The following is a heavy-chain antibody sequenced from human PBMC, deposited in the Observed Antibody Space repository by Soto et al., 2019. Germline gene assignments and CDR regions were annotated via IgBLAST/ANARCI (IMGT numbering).Heavy chain of an antibody. CDR2: IWYDGNNK. V-gene: IGHV3-33*08. Sequence: PVGSLRLSCAGSGFTFSDYFIRWIRQAPGRGLEWVAVIWYDGNNKYYADSVKGRFTISRDSSNNTLYVQMTSLRAEDTAVYYCARGLHSLYDYWGQGTLVTVSS. CDR3: ARGLHSLYDY. CDR1: GFTFSDYF. D-gene: IGHD2-21*01. J-gene: IGHJ4*01.